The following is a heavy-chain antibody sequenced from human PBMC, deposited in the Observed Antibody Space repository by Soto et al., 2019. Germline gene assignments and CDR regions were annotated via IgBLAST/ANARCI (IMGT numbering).Heavy chain of an antibody. Sequence: QVQLQQWGAGLLKPSETLSLTCAVYGGSFSGYYWSWIRQPPGKGLEWIGEINHSGSTNYNPSLNSRVTISVDTSKNQFSLKLSSVTAADTAVYYCARPGGYCSSTSCLRGWFDPWGQGTLVTVSS. CDR3: ARPGGYCSSTSCLRGWFDP. D-gene: IGHD2-2*01. J-gene: IGHJ5*02. CDR1: GGSFSGYY. CDR2: INHSGST. V-gene: IGHV4-34*01.